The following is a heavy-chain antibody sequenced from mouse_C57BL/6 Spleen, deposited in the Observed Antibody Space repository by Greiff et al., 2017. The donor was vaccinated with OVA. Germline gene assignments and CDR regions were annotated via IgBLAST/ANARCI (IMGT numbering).Heavy chain of an antibody. CDR2: IRNKANGYTT. V-gene: IGHV7-3*01. CDR1: GFTFTDYY. Sequence: EVHLVESGGGLVQPGGSLSLSCAASGFTFTDYYMSWVRQPPGKALEWLGFIRNKANGYTTEYSASVKGRFTISRDNSQSILYLQMNALRAEDSATYYCARSSTGTGYAMDYWGQGTSVTVSS. D-gene: IGHD4-1*02. CDR3: ARSSTGTGYAMDY. J-gene: IGHJ4*01.